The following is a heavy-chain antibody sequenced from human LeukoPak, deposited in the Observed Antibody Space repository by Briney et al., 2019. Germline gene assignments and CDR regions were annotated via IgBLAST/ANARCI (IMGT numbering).Heavy chain of an antibody. Sequence: SETLSLTCAVYGGSFSGYYWSWIRQPPGKGLEWIGEINHSGSTNYNPSLKSRVTISVDTSKNQFSLKLSSVTAADTAVYYCARTDGYNYGCFDYWGQGTLVTVSS. CDR3: ARTDGYNYGCFDY. CDR1: GGSFSGYY. V-gene: IGHV4-34*01. D-gene: IGHD5-24*01. J-gene: IGHJ4*02. CDR2: INHSGST.